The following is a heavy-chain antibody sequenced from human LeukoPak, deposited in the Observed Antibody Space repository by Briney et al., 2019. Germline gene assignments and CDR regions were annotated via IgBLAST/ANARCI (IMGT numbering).Heavy chain of an antibody. Sequence: PGGSLRLSCAASGFTFSSYAMSWVRQAPGKGLEWVSAISGSGGSTYYADSVKGRFTISRDNSKNTLYLQMNSLRAEDTAVYYCAKVATAMVWPVYYYFDYWGQGTLVTVSS. CDR1: GFTFSSYA. CDR2: ISGSGGST. J-gene: IGHJ4*02. D-gene: IGHD5-18*01. V-gene: IGHV3-23*01. CDR3: AKVATAMVWPVYYYFDY.